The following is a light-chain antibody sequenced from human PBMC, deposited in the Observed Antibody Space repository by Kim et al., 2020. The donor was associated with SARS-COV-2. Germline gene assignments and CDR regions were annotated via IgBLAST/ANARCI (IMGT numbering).Light chain of an antibody. V-gene: IGLV1-51*01. CDR2: DIN. CDR1: SYNIGNNY. CDR3: GTWASSLSAYV. J-gene: IGLJ1*01. Sequence: GQNVISCCCGSSYNIGNNYVSWYQQHPGTAPKLLIYDINKRPSGIPDRFSGSKSGKSATLGISGLQTGDEADYYCGTWASSLSAYVFGTGTKVTVL.